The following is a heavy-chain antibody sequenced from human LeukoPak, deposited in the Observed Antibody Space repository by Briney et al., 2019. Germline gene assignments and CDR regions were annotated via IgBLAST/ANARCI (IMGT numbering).Heavy chain of an antibody. D-gene: IGHD3-10*01. CDR1: GASISSGGTF. J-gene: IGHJ4*02. CDR3: ARTRGSGRGYFDY. Sequence: PSQTLSLTCTVSGASISSGGTFWTWIRQHPGKGLEWIAYISDSGSTYHHPSLKSRGTISEDTSKNQFSLKLSSVTAADTAVYYCARTRGSGRGYFDYWGQGTLVTVSS. V-gene: IGHV4-31*03. CDR2: ISDSGST.